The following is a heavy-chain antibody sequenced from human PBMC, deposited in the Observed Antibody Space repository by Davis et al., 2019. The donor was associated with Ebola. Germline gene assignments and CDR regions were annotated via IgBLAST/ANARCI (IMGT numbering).Heavy chain of an antibody. CDR3: ARGSALAARAFDY. Sequence: AASVKVSCKASGYTFTSYDINWVRQATGQGLEWMGWMNPNSGNTGYAQKFQGRITMTRNISISTAYMELSSLRSDDTAVYYCARGSALAARAFDYWGQGTLVTVSS. CDR2: MNPNSGNT. CDR1: GYTFTSYD. V-gene: IGHV1-8*01. J-gene: IGHJ4*02. D-gene: IGHD6-6*01.